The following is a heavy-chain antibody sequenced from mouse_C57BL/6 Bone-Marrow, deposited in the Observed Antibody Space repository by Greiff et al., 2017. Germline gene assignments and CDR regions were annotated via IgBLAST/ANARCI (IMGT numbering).Heavy chain of an antibody. Sequence: QVQLQQPGAELVRPGSSVKLSCKASGYTFTSYWMDWVKQRPGQGLEWIGNIYPSDSETHYNQKFKDKATLTVDKSSSTAYMQLSSLTSEDSAVYYGARPNDYGSSPFGVWGTGTTVTVSS. D-gene: IGHD1-1*01. CDR3: ARPNDYGSSPFGV. V-gene: IGHV1-61*01. J-gene: IGHJ1*03. CDR2: IYPSDSET. CDR1: GYTFTSYW.